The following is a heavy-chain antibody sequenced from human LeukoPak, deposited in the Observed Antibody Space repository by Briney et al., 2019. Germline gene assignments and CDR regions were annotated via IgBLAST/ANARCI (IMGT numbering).Heavy chain of an antibody. CDR1: GFTFKSYA. J-gene: IGHJ4*02. V-gene: IGHV3-23*01. CDR3: AKPLGGSGWPTVDY. CDR2: ISGGGGST. D-gene: IGHD6-19*01. Sequence: GGSLRLSCAASGFTFKSYAMSWVRQAPGKGLEWVSAISGGGGSTHYADSVKGRFTVSRDNSKNTLYLQMNSLRAEDTAVYYCAKPLGGSGWPTVDYWGQGTLVTVSS.